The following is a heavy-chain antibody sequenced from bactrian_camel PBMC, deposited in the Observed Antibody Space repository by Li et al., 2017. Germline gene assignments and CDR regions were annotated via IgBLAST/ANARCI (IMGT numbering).Heavy chain of an antibody. CDR1: GFAFSAYD. J-gene: IGHJ6*01. Sequence: QLVESGGGLVQPEGSLRLSCAASGFAFSAYDMTWVRQAPGKGLEWVSSLLTSDGSTVTSDSVKGRFTVSRDSAKNTLYLQLNSLKTEDTAMYYCISTDFSYWGQGTQVTVS. V-gene: IGHV3S42*01. CDR3: ISTDFSY. CDR2: LLTSDGST.